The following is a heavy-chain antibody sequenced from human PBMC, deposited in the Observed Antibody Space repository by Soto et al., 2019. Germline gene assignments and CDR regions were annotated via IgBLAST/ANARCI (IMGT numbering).Heavy chain of an antibody. CDR2: INPNSGGT. J-gene: IGHJ5*02. CDR3: ARARDYYDSSGYYPNWFDP. CDR1: GYTFTGYY. D-gene: IGHD3-22*01. Sequence: ASVKVSCKASGYTFTGYYMHWLRQAPGQGLEWMGWINPNSGGTNYAQKFQGRVTMTRDTSISTAYMELSRLRSDDTAVYYCARARDYYDSSGYYPNWFDPWGQGTLVTVSS. V-gene: IGHV1-2*02.